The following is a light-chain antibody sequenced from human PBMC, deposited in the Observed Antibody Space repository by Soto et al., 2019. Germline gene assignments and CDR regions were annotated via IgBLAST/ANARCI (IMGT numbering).Light chain of an antibody. J-gene: IGLJ2*01. V-gene: IGLV1-40*01. CDR1: NSNIGARYD. CDR2: GNN. CDR3: QSYDSSLSVVV. Sequence: QSVLTQPPSVSGAPGQRVTISCTGNNSNIGARYDVHWYQQLPGTAPKLLIYGNNHRPSGVPDRFSGSKSGTSASLAISGLQAEDEADYYCQSYDSSLSVVVFGGGTKVTVL.